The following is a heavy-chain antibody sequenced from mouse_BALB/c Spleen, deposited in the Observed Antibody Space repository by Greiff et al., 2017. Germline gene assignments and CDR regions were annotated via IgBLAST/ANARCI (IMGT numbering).Heavy chain of an antibody. CDR3: ARGRRGGYAMDY. V-gene: IGHV14-3*02. D-gene: IGHD2-12*01. J-gene: IGHJ4*01. Sequence: EVQLQQSGAELVKPGASVKLSCTASGFNIKDTYMHWVKQRPEQGLEWIGRIDPANGNPKYDPKFPGKATITADTSSNTAYLQLSSLTSEDTAVYYCARGRRGGYAMDYWGQGTSVTVSS. CDR2: IDPANGNP. CDR1: GFNIKDTY.